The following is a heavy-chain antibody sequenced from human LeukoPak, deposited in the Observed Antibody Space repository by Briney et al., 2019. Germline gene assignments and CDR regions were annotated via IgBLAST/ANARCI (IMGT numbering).Heavy chain of an antibody. J-gene: IGHJ4*02. V-gene: IGHV4-39*01. CDR2: IYDSGST. CDR3: ARQVLHTAMDY. CDR1: GVSISSSSYH. D-gene: IGHD5-18*01. Sequence: SETLSLTCTVSGVSISSSSYHWDWIRQPPGKGLEWIGSIYDSGSTYYSPALKSRVTISVDTSKNQFSLRLNSVTAADTAVYYCARQVLHTAMDYWGQGTLVTVSS.